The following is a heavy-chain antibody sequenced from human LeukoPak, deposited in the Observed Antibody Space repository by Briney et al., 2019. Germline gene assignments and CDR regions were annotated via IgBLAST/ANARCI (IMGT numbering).Heavy chain of an antibody. Sequence: SETLSLTCTVSGGSIGSGDYYWSWIRQPPGKGLEWIGYIYYSGSTYYNPSLKSRVTISVDTSKNQFSLKLSSVTAADTAVYYCARDRGDYEVYWGQGTPVTVSS. J-gene: IGHJ4*02. V-gene: IGHV4-30-4*01. CDR1: GGSIGSGDYY. D-gene: IGHD4-17*01. CDR2: IYYSGST. CDR3: ARDRGDYEVY.